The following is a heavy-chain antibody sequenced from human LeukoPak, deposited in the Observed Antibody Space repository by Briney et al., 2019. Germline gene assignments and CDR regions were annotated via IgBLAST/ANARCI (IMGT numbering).Heavy chain of an antibody. D-gene: IGHD3-10*01. Sequence: SETLSLTCGDYGGSFSGYYWSWIRQPPGKGLEWFGEINHSGSTNYNPSLKSRVTISVDTSKNQFSLKLSSVTAADTAVYYCARRGITMVRGAKADYWGQGTLVTVSS. CDR1: GGSFSGYY. V-gene: IGHV4-34*01. CDR3: ARRGITMVRGAKADY. J-gene: IGHJ4*02. CDR2: INHSGST.